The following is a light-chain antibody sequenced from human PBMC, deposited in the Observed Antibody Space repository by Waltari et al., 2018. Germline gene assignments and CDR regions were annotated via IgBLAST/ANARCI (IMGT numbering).Light chain of an antibody. CDR1: QSLVNSYDRYTY. V-gene: IGKV2-40*01. J-gene: IGKJ2*01. CDR3: MQRLEFPYT. Sequence: EIVMTQTPLSLPVTPGEPAPISCTSIQSLVNSYDRYTYLDWFVQKPWQSPQLLIYLLGYRASRVPDRFSGAGSGSNFSLQISRVEADDVGVYYCMQRLEFPYTFGRGT. CDR2: LLG.